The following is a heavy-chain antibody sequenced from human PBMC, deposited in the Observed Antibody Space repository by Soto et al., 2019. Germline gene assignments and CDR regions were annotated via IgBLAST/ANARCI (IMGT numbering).Heavy chain of an antibody. V-gene: IGHV3-48*03. D-gene: IGHD6-13*01. CDR3: ARPIAAAGTVVDH. CDR1: DFTFSIYE. CDR2: ISSSGTTI. J-gene: IGHJ4*02. Sequence: WGSLTFSCASSDFTFSIYEMNWVRQAPGKGLDWVSYISSSGTTIYYADSVKGRFTIARDNAKNSLYLQMNSLRAEDTAVYYCARPIAAAGTVVDHWGQGTLVTVSS.